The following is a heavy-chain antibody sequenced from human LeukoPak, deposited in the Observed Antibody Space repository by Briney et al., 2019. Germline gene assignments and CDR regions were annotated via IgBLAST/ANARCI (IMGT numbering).Heavy chain of an antibody. V-gene: IGHV3-21*01. J-gene: IGHJ4*02. D-gene: IGHD6-13*01. CDR3: ARGSGSSSQQTRDY. CDR2: ISSSSSYI. CDR1: GFNFRSYS. Sequence: PGGSLRLSCAASGFNFRSYSIIWVRQAPGKGLEWVSSISSSSSYIYYADSVKDRFTISRDNAKNSLYLQMNSLRAEDTAVYYCARGSGSSSQQTRDYWGQGTLVTVSS.